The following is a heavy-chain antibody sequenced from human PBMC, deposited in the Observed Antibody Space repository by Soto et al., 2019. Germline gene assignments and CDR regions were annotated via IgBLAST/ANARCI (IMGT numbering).Heavy chain of an antibody. CDR2: ITDNGGST. D-gene: IGHD3-10*01. CDR3: SEEVYGSARSGIYV. J-gene: IGHJ6*02. V-gene: IGHV3-23*04. CDR1: GLTFRNNV. Sequence: EVQLVESGGGLVQPGGSLRLSCAASGLTFRNNVMNWVRQASVRGLEWVSAITDNGGSTYYADAVKGRCTLSRDNSKHPLYLQMTCLRAEDTAVYYCSEEVYGSARSGIYVSGPGPTVTVSS.